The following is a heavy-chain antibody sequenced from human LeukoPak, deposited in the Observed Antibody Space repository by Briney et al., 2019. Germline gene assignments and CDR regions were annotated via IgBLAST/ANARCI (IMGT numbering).Heavy chain of an antibody. CDR3: ARDSVRNDGSSWPFDY. V-gene: IGHV1-18*01. CDR1: GYTFTSYG. CDR2: ISAYNGNT. Sequence: GASVKFSCKASGYTFTSYGISWVRQAPGQGLEWMGWISAYNGNTNYAQKLQGRVTMTTDTSTSTAYMELRSLRSDDTAVYYCARDSVRNDGSSWPFDYWGQGTLVTASS. D-gene: IGHD6-13*01. J-gene: IGHJ4*02.